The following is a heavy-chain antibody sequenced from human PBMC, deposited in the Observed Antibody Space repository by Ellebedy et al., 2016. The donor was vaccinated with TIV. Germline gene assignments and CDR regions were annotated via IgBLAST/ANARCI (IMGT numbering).Heavy chain of an antibody. V-gene: IGHV3-23*01. D-gene: IGHD3-10*01. CDR3: AKGALWFGEIYAFDV. Sequence: GGSLRLXXAASGFTVSSYAMSWVRQDPGKGLEWLSTISDSNYTTYYADSVRGRFTISRDNSKNTLYLHMSSLRVEDTAVYYCAKGALWFGEIYAFDVWGQGTMVTVSS. CDR2: ISDSNYTT. J-gene: IGHJ3*01. CDR1: GFTVSSYA.